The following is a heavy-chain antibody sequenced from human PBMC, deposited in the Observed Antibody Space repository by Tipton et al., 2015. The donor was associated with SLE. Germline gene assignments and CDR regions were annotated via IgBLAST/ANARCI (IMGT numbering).Heavy chain of an antibody. Sequence: SLRLSCVASGFSVNVMTWVRQAPGKGLEWVANIKPDGSEKYYVDSVKGRFTISRDNARNTLYLQTNSLGTEDTSVYYCARVMGPGWGQGTLVTVSS. CDR1: GFSVNV. J-gene: IGHJ4*02. CDR2: IKPDGSEK. CDR3: ARVMGPG. D-gene: IGHD3-16*01. V-gene: IGHV3-7*01.